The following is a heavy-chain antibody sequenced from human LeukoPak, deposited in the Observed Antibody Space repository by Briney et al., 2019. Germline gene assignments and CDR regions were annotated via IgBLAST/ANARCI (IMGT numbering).Heavy chain of an antibody. CDR2: ISGSSSYI. D-gene: IGHD3-22*01. CDR3: AKAGGYFDY. Sequence: GGSLRLSCAASGFTFSTYNMNWVRQVPGKGLEWVSSISGSSSYIYYADSVKGRFTISRDNSKNTLYLQMNSLRAEDTAVYYCAKAGGYFDYWGQGTLVTVSS. CDR1: GFTFSTYN. V-gene: IGHV3-21*01. J-gene: IGHJ4*02.